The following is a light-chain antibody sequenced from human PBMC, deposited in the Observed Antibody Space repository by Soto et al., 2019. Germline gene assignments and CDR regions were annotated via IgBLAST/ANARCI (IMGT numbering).Light chain of an antibody. J-gene: IGKJ1*01. CDR1: QNIYIW. CDR2: TAS. V-gene: IGKV1-5*03. CDR3: QHFNDYYVA. Sequence: DIQMTQSPSTLSASVGDRVTITCRASQNIYIWLAWYQQKPGKAPRVVINTASTLESGVPSRFSGSGLGTEFTLTIDSLQPDDFATYYCQHFNDYYVAFGQGTRVEVK.